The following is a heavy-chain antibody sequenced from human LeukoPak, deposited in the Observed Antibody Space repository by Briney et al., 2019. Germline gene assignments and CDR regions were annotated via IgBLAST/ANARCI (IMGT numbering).Heavy chain of an antibody. J-gene: IGHJ5*02. CDR2: IWSDGSNK. CDR3: ARDSLGTSSGWFDP. V-gene: IGHV3-33*01. D-gene: IGHD6-19*01. CDR1: GFTFSYYG. Sequence: GGSLRLSCAVSGFTFSYYGMHWVRQAPGKGLEWVAVIWSDGSNKYCADSVKGRFTISRDNSKNTLYLQMNSLRAEDTAVYYCARDSLGTSSGWFDPWGQGTLVTVSS.